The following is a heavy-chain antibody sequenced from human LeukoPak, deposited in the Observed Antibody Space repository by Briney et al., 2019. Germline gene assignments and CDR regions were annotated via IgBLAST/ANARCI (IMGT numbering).Heavy chain of an antibody. CDR2: VYYGGST. Sequence: PSETLSLTCAVSGASINDFYWTWIRQPPGKGLEWLGYVYYGGSTNYNPSLKSRVSMSVDTSKNQFSLTLTSVTVADTAFYYCARGGIRGYSAFDNLDFWGLGTHVTVSS. CDR1: GASINDFY. D-gene: IGHD5-12*01. V-gene: IGHV4-59*01. J-gene: IGHJ4*02. CDR3: ARGGIRGYSAFDNLDF.